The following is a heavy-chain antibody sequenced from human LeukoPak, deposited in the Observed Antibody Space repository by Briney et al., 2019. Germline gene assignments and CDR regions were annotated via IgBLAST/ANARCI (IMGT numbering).Heavy chain of an antibody. CDR1: GYTFNNYG. J-gene: IGHJ4*02. CDR3: ARGGNSGWRTPNDDY. V-gene: IGHV1-18*01. CDR2: ISAYNGNT. Sequence: ASVKVSCKTSGYTFNNYGISWVRQAPGQGLEWMGWISAYNGNTNYAQRLQGRVTMTTDKSTNTAYMELRSLRSDDTAVYYCARGGNSGWRTPNDDYWGQGTLVTVSS. D-gene: IGHD6-19*01.